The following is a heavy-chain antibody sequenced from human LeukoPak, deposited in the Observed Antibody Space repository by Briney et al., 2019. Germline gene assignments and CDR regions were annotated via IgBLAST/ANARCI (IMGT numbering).Heavy chain of an antibody. J-gene: IGHJ3*02. V-gene: IGHV3-7*01. Sequence: SGGSLRLSCAASGFTFSTYWMTWVRQAPGKGLEWVANIKEDGSEQVYVDSVKGRFTISRDNADNSLYLQMNSLRVEDTAVYFCARDPYQNAYGAFDIWGQGTMVTVSS. CDR1: GFTFSTYW. D-gene: IGHD3-10*01. CDR2: IKEDGSEQ. CDR3: ARDPYQNAYGAFDI.